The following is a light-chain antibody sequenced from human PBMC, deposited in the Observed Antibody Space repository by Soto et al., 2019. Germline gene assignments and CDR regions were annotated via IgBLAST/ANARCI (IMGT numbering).Light chain of an antibody. V-gene: IGKV2-28*01. J-gene: IGKJ4*01. Sequence: DIVMTQSPLSLPVTPGEPASISCRSSQSLLHSNGKTYVDWYLQKPGQSPQLLIYLGSHRASGVPDRFSGSGSGTDFTLKISRVEAEDVGIYYCMQPLQTLITFGGGTKVEIK. CDR2: LGS. CDR1: QSLLHSNGKTY. CDR3: MQPLQTLIT.